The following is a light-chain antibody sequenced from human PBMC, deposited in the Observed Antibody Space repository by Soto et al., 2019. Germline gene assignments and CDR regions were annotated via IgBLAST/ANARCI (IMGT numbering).Light chain of an antibody. Sequence: EIFFTQVPTTLSLFPGERATLPFGARREVCNYLAWFQNKPGPAPRLLIYYASYRATGLPARFSGSGSGTDFTLTISSLEPEDFAVYYCQHRSDWPPRLTFGGGTKVEIK. CDR1: REVCNY. J-gene: IGKJ4*01. CDR2: YAS. CDR3: QHRSDWPPRLT. V-gene: IGKV3-11*01.